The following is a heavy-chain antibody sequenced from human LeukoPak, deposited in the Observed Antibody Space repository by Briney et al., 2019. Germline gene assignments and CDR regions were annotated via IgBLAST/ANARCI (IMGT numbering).Heavy chain of an antibody. CDR2: INSDGGTS. J-gene: IGHJ3*02. CDR1: GFSFNNYA. V-gene: IGHV3-64D*06. CDR3: VKTMVVFGGLIRTDAFDI. D-gene: IGHD3-10*01. Sequence: AGGSLRLSCSASGFSFNNYAVHWVRQAPGKGLEYVSGINSDGGTSHYADSAKGRFTISRDNSKNALYLQLSSLRPEDTALYYCVKTMVVFGGLIRTDAFDIWGQGTMVTVSS.